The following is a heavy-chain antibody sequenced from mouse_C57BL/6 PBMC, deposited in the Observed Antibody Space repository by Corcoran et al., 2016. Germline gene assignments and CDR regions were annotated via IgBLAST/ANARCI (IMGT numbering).Heavy chain of an antibody. D-gene: IGHD2-4*01. CDR1: GYTFTDYY. CDR3: ARTPYDYSYAMDY. V-gene: IGHV1-26*01. Sequence: EVQLQQSGPELVKPGASVKISCKASGYTFTDYYMNWVKQSHGKSLEWIGDINPNNGGTSYNQKFKGKATLTVDKSSSTAYMELRSLTSEDSAVYYCARTPYDYSYAMDYWGQGTSVTVSS. J-gene: IGHJ4*01. CDR2: INPNNGGT.